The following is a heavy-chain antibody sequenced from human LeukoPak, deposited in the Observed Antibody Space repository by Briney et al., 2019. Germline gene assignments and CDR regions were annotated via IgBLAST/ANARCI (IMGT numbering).Heavy chain of an antibody. Sequence: PGGSLRLSCAASGFTFSSYAMSWVRHAPGRGLEWVSGISGSGDNTYYADSVKGRFTLSRDNAKNSLFLQMNSLRAEDTAVYYCARARYASDWYYFDYWGQGTLVTVSS. J-gene: IGHJ4*02. CDR1: GFTFSSYA. V-gene: IGHV3-23*01. CDR3: ARARYASDWYYFDY. D-gene: IGHD6-19*01. CDR2: ISGSGDNT.